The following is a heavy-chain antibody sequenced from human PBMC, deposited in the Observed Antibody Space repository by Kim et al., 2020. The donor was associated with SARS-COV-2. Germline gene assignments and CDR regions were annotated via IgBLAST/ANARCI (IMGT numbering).Heavy chain of an antibody. V-gene: IGHV3-48*03. CDR3: ARDGVLGFRELLSYYYYMDV. Sequence: RFTISRDNAKNSLYLQMNSLRAEDTAVYYCARDGVLGFRELLSYYYYMDVWGKGTTVTVSS. J-gene: IGHJ6*03. D-gene: IGHD3-10*01.